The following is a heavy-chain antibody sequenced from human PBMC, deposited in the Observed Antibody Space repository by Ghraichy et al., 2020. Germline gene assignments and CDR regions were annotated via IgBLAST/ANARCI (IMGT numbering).Heavy chain of an antibody. CDR3: AKIGIGGQDYYDTSGHLSYFDY. D-gene: IGHD3-22*01. J-gene: IGHJ4*02. Sequence: GGSLRLSCSASGFTFSNYAMSWVRQAPGKGLEWVSAISGSASSTYYADSVKGRFTISRDNSKNTLYLQMNSLRVEDMAVYYCAKIGIGGQDYYDTSGHLSYFDYWGQGTLGTVSS. CDR1: GFTFSNYA. CDR2: ISGSASST. V-gene: IGHV3-23*01.